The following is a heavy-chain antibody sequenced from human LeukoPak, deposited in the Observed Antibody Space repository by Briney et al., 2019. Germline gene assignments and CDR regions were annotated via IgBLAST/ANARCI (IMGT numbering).Heavy chain of an antibody. Sequence: GGSLRLFCAASRFICSSYAMKWVRQAPGKGLEGVAVISNEGSNSYYADSVKGRFTISRDNSKNTVYLQMNSLRAEDTAVYYCAKGPLLWDWGQGTLVTVSS. CDR2: ISNEGSNS. J-gene: IGHJ4*02. CDR1: RFICSSYA. V-gene: IGHV3-30*04. D-gene: IGHD2/OR15-2a*01. CDR3: AKGPLLWD.